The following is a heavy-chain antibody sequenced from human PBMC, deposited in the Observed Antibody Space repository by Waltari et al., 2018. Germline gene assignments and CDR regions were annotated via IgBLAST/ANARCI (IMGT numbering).Heavy chain of an antibody. D-gene: IGHD1-1*01. Sequence: QVQLQESGPGLVKPSETLSLTCTVFGGSIRSSYWTCIRQPPGKGLEWVGYIYYSGSTKYNTSLKSRVTISVDTSKNQFSLRLSSVTSADTAVYYCARGDWNAGLGWFDPWGQGTLVTVSS. V-gene: IGHV4-59*01. CDR3: ARGDWNAGLGWFDP. CDR1: GGSIRSSY. J-gene: IGHJ5*02. CDR2: IYYSGST.